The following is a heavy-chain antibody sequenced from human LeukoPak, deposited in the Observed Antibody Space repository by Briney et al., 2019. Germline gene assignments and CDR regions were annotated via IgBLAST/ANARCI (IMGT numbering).Heavy chain of an antibody. V-gene: IGHV3-23*01. D-gene: IGHD3-22*01. CDR2: ISGSGGST. J-gene: IGHJ5*02. Sequence: GGSLRLSCAASGFTFSSYAMSWVRQAPGKGLEWVSAISGSGGSTYYADSVKGRFTISRDNSKNTLYLQMNSLRAEDTAVYYCARDRSRLGWFDPWGQGTLVTVSS. CDR3: ARDRSRLGWFDP. CDR1: GFTFSSYA.